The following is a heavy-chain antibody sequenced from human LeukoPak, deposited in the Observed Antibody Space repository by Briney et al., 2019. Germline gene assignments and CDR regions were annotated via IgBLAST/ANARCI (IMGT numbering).Heavy chain of an antibody. V-gene: IGHV1-18*01. CDR1: GYTFSSYG. CDR3: ALVYYFDSSGLDAFDI. J-gene: IGHJ3*02. CDR2: ISAYNGNT. D-gene: IGHD3-22*01. Sequence: ASVKVSCTGSGYTFSSYGINWVRQAPGQGLEWMGWISAYNGNTNYAQKFQDRFTMTTDTSTSTAYMELRRLRSDDTAVYYCALVYYFDSSGLDAFDIWGQGTMVTVSS.